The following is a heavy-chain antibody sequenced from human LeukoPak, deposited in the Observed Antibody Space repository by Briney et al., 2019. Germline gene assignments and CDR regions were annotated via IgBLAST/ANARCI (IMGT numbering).Heavy chain of an antibody. V-gene: IGHV3-23*01. CDR2: ISGSGSST. CDR1: GFTFSSYA. J-gene: IGHJ4*02. D-gene: IGHD4-17*01. Sequence: GGSLRLSCAASGFTFSSYAMSWVRQAPGKGLEWVSAISGSGSSTYYADSVKGRFTISRDNSKNTLYLQMNSLRAEDTAVYYCAKDTDYGDYAHLGYWGQGTLVTVSS. CDR3: AKDTDYGDYAHLGY.